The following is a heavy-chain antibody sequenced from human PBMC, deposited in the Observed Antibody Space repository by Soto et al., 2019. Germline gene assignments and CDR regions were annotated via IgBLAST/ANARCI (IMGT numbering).Heavy chain of an antibody. D-gene: IGHD1-1*01. CDR3: ARDKDRLQLGGNYYYIMDV. Sequence: QVQLVQSGAEVKKPGSSVKVSCKASGGTFSESAISWVRQAPGQGLEWMGGIIPIFRTPDYAQKFQGRVTITADXPTXXAXLELSGLRSEDTAMYYCARDKDRLQLGGNYYYIMDVWGQGTTVIVSS. V-gene: IGHV1-69*12. J-gene: IGHJ6*02. CDR1: GGTFSESA. CDR2: IIPIFRTP.